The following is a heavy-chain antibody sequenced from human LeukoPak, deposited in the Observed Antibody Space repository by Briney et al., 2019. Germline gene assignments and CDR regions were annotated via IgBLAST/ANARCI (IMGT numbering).Heavy chain of an antibody. D-gene: IGHD4-23*01. J-gene: IGHJ4*02. CDR2: ISDGSSTI. CDR1: GFTFSSYG. Sequence: GGSLRLSCAASGFTFSSYGMHWVRQAPGKGLEWVSYISDGSSTIYYADSVRGRFTISRDNAKNSLYLQINSLRDEDTAVYHCARETVGLDYWGQGTLVTVSS. CDR3: ARETVGLDY. V-gene: IGHV3-48*02.